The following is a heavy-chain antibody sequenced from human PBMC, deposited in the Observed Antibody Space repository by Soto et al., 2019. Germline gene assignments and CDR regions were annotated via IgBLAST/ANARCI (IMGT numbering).Heavy chain of an antibody. D-gene: IGHD3-16*01. CDR1: GGSISSYY. J-gene: IGHJ4*02. CDR3: GGGGGGSYYFDY. CDR2: IYYSGST. Sequence: SETLSLTCTVSGGSISSYYWSWIRQPPGKGLEWIGYIYYSGSTNYNPSLKSRVTISVDTSKNQFSLKLSSVTAADTAVYYCGGGGGGSYYFDYWGQGTLVTVSS. V-gene: IGHV4-59*01.